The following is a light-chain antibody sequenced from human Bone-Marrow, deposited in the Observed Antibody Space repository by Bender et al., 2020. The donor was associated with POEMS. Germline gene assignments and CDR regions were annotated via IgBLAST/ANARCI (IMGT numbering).Light chain of an antibody. CDR2: FDRDGSH. V-gene: IGLV4-69*01. Sequence: QLVLTQSPSASASLGASVKLTCTLNSWQNCHAIAWHQQQPQKGPRYLLKFDRDGSHIKGDDIPDRFSGSRSEAERLLTVSRLQSEDDGDDYSHTRGGGVRVVGGGTKLTVL. CDR1: SWQNCHA. J-gene: IGLJ2*01. CDR3: HTRGGGVRV.